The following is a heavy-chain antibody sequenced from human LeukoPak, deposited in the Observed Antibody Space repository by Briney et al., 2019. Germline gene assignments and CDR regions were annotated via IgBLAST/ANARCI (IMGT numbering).Heavy chain of an antibody. Sequence: PSETLSLTCTVSGVSIFSYYWSWIRQPPGKGLEWMGYIYYSGSTNYNPSLKSRATISVDTSKNQFSLRVSSVTAADTAVYYCARDSRSVTHDWGQGTLVTVSS. CDR3: ARDSRSVTHD. J-gene: IGHJ4*02. CDR2: IYYSGST. CDR1: GVSIFSYY. V-gene: IGHV4-59*12. D-gene: IGHD4-11*01.